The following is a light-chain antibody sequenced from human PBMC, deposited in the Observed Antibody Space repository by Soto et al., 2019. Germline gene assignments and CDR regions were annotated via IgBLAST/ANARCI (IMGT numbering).Light chain of an antibody. CDR1: QTISDF. J-gene: IGKJ1*01. CDR3: QQYSSFSRT. V-gene: IGKV1-5*01. CDR2: DAS. Sequence: DIQIAQSPSSLSASLGDRVTIPCRASQTISDFLNWYQHKPGKAPELLIYDASTLEGGVPSRFSGSGSGTEFSLTITSLQPDDFATFYCQQYSSFSRTFGQGTKVDIK.